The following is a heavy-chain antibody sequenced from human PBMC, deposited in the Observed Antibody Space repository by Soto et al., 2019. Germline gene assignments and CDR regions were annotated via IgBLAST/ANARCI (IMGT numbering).Heavy chain of an antibody. CDR1: GGSIGGSNYF. J-gene: IGHJ4*02. Sequence: SETLSLTCTVSGGSIGGSNYFWGWIRQSPGTGLEWLGTIYSSGSTYYNPSLKSRITMSLDTSKNQFSLKLSSVTAADTAVYYCARGAKGDSSGYYYEPYFDYWGQGTLVTVSS. D-gene: IGHD3-22*01. V-gene: IGHV4-39*01. CDR2: IYSSGST. CDR3: ARGAKGDSSGYYYEPYFDY.